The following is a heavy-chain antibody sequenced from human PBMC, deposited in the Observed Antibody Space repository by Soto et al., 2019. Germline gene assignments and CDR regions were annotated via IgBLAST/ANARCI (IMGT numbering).Heavy chain of an antibody. J-gene: IGHJ6*02. CDR1: GLTFSSYA. CDR2: ISGSGGST. CDR3: AKHIAARRGPYYYYGMDV. V-gene: IGHV3-23*01. D-gene: IGHD6-6*01. Sequence: GGSLRLSCAASGLTFSSYAMSWVRQAPGKGLEWVSAISGSGGSTYYADSVKGRFTISRDNSKNTLYLQMNSLRAEDTAVYYCAKHIAARRGPYYYYGMDVWGQGTTVTVSS.